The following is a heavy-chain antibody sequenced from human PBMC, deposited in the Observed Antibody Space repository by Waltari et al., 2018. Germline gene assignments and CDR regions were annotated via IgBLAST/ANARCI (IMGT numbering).Heavy chain of an antibody. CDR1: GGSFSGYY. D-gene: IGHD3-22*01. Sequence: QVQLQQWGAGLLKPSETLSLTCAVYGGSFSGYYWSWIRQPPGKGLEWIGEINPRGSTNYKPSLKSRVARSVDTSKDQVSLKRSAVTAADTAGYYCARTRPEYYYDSSGYPDYFDYWGQGTLVTVSS. V-gene: IGHV4-34*01. J-gene: IGHJ4*02. CDR3: ARTRPEYYYDSSGYPDYFDY. CDR2: INPRGST.